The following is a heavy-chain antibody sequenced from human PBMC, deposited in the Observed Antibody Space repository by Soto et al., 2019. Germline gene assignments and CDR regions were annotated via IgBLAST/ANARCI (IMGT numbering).Heavy chain of an antibody. Sequence: GGSLRLSCAASGFTFCSYWMSWVRQAPGKGLEWVSDIKQGGSTKYYVDSVKGRFTISRDNAKNTLYLQMNSLRAEDTAVYYCAKNPGYYYDSTGYHFDYWGQGTLVTVSS. CDR3: AKNPGYYYDSTGYHFDY. D-gene: IGHD3-22*01. V-gene: IGHV3-7*03. CDR1: GFTFCSYW. J-gene: IGHJ4*02. CDR2: IKQGGSTK.